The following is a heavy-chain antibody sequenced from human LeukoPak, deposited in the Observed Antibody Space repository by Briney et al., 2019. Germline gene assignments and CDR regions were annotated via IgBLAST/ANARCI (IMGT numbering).Heavy chain of an antibody. Sequence: ASVKVSCKASGYTFTGYYLHWVRQAPGQGLGWMGWINPNGGGREYAQKFQGRVTMTRDMSTSTVYMELSSLRYEDTAVYYCARASPVAGDDAFDIWGQGTMVTVSS. D-gene: IGHD6-19*01. CDR2: INPNGGGR. CDR3: ARASPVAGDDAFDI. V-gene: IGHV1-2*02. CDR1: GYTFTGYY. J-gene: IGHJ3*02.